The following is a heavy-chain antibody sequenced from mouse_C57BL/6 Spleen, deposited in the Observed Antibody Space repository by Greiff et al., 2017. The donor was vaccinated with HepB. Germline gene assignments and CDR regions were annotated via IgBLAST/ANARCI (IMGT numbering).Heavy chain of an antibody. CDR3: TTAVVGMDY. D-gene: IGHD1-1*01. CDR2: IDPENGDT. V-gene: IGHV14-4*01. Sequence: EVMLVESGAELVRPGASVKLSCTASGFNIKDDYMHWVKQRPEQGLEWIGWIDPENGDTEYASKFQGKATITADTSSNTAYLQLSSLTSEDTAVYYCTTAVVGMDYWGQGTSVTVSS. CDR1: GFNIKDDY. J-gene: IGHJ4*01.